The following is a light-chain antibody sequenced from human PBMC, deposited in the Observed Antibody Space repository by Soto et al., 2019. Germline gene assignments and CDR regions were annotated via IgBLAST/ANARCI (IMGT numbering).Light chain of an antibody. J-gene: IGKJ1*01. CDR3: QQYNSYSWT. V-gene: IGKV1-5*01. CDR2: DAS. Sequence: DIQMTQSPSTLSASVGDRVTITCRASQSISSWLAWYQQKPGQAPKLLIYDASSLESGVPSRFSGSGSGTEFTLAISSLQPDDFATYYCQQYNSYSWTFRQGTKVEIK. CDR1: QSISSW.